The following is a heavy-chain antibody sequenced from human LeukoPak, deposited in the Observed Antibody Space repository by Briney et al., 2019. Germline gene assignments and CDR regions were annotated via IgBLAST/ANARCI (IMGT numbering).Heavy chain of an antibody. V-gene: IGHV4-34*01. D-gene: IGHD2-2*01. J-gene: IGHJ5*02. CDR1: GGSFSGYY. CDR2: INHSGST. CDR3: ARDFQYCSSTSCSRYNWFDP. Sequence: SETLSLTCAVYGGSFSGYYWSWIRQPPGKGLEWIGEINHSGSTNYNPSLKSRVTISVDTSKNQFSLELSSVTAADTAVYYCARDFQYCSSTSCSRYNWFDPWGQGTLVTVSS.